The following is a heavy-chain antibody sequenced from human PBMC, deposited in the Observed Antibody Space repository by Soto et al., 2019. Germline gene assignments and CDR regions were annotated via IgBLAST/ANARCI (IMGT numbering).Heavy chain of an antibody. D-gene: IGHD3-22*01. CDR3: ARLHYYDSSGYYQYYYYYYGMDV. CDR1: GGSISSSSYY. J-gene: IGHJ6*02. Sequence: SETLSLTCTVSGGSISSSSYYWGWIRQPPGKGLEWIGSIYYSGSTYYNPSLKSRVTISVDTSKNQFSLKLSSVTAADTAVYYCARLHYYDSSGYYQYYYYYYGMDVWGQGTTVTVSS. V-gene: IGHV4-39*01. CDR2: IYYSGST.